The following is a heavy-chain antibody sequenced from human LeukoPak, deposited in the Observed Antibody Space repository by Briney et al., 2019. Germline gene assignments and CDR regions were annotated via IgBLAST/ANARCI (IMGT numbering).Heavy chain of an antibody. CDR1: GYTFTSYG. CDR3: ARDPIVVVVAATDYYYGMDV. D-gene: IGHD2-15*01. CDR2: ISAYNGNT. J-gene: IGHJ6*02. Sequence: GASVKVSCKASGYTFTSYGISLVRQAPGQGLEWMGWISAYNGNTNYAQKLQGRVTMTTDTSTSTAYMELRSLRSDDTAVYYCARDPIVVVVAATDYYYGMDVWGQGTTVTVSS. V-gene: IGHV1-18*01.